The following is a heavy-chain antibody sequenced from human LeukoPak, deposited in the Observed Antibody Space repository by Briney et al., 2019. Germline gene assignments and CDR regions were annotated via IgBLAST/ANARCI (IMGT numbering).Heavy chain of an antibody. CDR3: ARVLSIAARKAGDAFDI. V-gene: IGHV3-23*01. D-gene: IGHD6-6*01. Sequence: GRSLRLSCAASGFTFSSYAMSWVRQAPGKGLEWVSAISGSGGSTYYADFVKGRFTISRDNSKNTLYLQMNSLRAEDTAVYYCARVLSIAARKAGDAFDIWGQGTMVTVSS. CDR2: ISGSGGST. CDR1: GFTFSSYA. J-gene: IGHJ3*02.